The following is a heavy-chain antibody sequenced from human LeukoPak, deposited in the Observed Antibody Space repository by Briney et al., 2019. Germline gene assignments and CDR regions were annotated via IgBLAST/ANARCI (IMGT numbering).Heavy chain of an antibody. J-gene: IGHJ5*01. V-gene: IGHV4-59*01. CDR2: IYYSGNT. D-gene: IGHD3-3*01. Sequence: SETLSLTCTVSGGSISRYYWSWIRQPPGRGLEWIGYIYYSGNTNYNPSLKSRVTISVDTSTNQFSLKLSSVTAADTAVYYCARAEASGWYDCWGQGTLVTVSS. CDR3: ARAEASGWYDC. CDR1: GGSISRYY.